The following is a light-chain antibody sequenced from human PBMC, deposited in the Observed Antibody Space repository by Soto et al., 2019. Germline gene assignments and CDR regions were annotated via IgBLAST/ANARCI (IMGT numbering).Light chain of an antibody. V-gene: IGKV3-20*01. CDR3: QQYGSSPGT. CDR1: HFVASSY. J-gene: IGKJ1*01. Sequence: EIVLTQSPGTLSLSPGERATLSCRASHFVASSYVAWYQQKPGQATRLLIYGASSRATGIPERFSGSGSGTDFTLTISRLEPEDFAVYYCQQYGSSPGTFGQGTKVEIK. CDR2: GAS.